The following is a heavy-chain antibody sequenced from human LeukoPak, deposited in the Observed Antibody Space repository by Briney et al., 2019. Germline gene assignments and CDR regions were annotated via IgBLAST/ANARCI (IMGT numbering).Heavy chain of an antibody. CDR1: GGTFTGYA. V-gene: IGHV1-69*13. CDR2: IIPGFGAT. D-gene: IGHD5-18*01. Sequence: SVRVSCKASGGTFTGYAFNWVRQAPGQGLEWMGGIIPGFGATDYADKFQGRVTITADEFTSTAYIDLTSLRSDDTAIYFCAAPLRAGYMYGFQSWGQGTLVTVSS. CDR3: AAPLRAGYMYGFQS. J-gene: IGHJ5*02.